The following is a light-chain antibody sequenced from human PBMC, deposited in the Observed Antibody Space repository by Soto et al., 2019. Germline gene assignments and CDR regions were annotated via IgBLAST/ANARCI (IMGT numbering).Light chain of an antibody. CDR1: QSVSSSY. CDR3: QPYGSSPLT. V-gene: IGKV3-20*01. CDR2: GAS. J-gene: IGKJ4*01. Sequence: EIVLTQSPGTLSLSPGERATLSCRASQSVSSSYLAWYQQKPGQAPRLLIYGASSRATVIPDRFSGSGLGTSFPLTISRRRPEDFAVYHCQPYGSSPLTFGGGTKVEL.